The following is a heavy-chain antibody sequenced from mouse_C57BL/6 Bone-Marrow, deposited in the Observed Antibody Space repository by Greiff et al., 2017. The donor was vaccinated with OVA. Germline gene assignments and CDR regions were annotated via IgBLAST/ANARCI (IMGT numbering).Heavy chain of an antibody. J-gene: IGHJ4*01. CDR1: GFTFSDYY. CDR3: ARLDCYGGSYCALDY. Sequence: VQLKQSGGGLVQPGGSLKLSCAASGFTFSDYYMYWVRQTPEQRLEWVAYISNGGGSTYYPDTVKGRSTISRDNAKNTLYLQLGRLKSEDSSVYDCARLDCYGGSYCALDYWGQGTSVTVAA. D-gene: IGHD1-1*01. CDR2: ISNGGGST. V-gene: IGHV5-12*01.